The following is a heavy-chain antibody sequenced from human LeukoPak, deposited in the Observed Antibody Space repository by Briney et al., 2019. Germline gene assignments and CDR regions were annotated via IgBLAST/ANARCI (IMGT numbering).Heavy chain of an antibody. V-gene: IGHV3-73*01. Sequence: PGGSLRLSCAASGFTFSGSAMHWVRQASGKGLEWVGRIRSKANSYATAYAASVKGRFTISRDDSKNTAYLQMNSLKTEDTAVYYCTSGAVGYYYGMDVWGQGTTVTVSS. CDR3: TSGAVGYYYGMDV. CDR2: IRSKANSYAT. CDR1: GFTFSGSA. J-gene: IGHJ6*02. D-gene: IGHD6-19*01.